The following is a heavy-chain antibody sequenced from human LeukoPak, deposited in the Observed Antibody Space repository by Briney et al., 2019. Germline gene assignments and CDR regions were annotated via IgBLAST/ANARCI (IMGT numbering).Heavy chain of an antibody. CDR1: GFTFSSYA. D-gene: IGHD2-15*01. J-gene: IGHJ3*02. V-gene: IGHV4-39*01. Sequence: GSLRLSCAASGFTFSSYAMSWVRQAPGKGLEWIGSIYYSGSTYYNPSLKSRVTISVDTSKNQFSLKLSSVTAADTAVYYCARLGVGAFDIWGQGTMVTVSS. CDR2: IYYSGST. CDR3: ARLGVGAFDI.